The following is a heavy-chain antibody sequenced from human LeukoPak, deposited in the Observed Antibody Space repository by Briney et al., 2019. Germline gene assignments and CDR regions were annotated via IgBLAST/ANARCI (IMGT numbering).Heavy chain of an antibody. V-gene: IGHV4-61*09. CDR2: IYTSGNT. Sequence: PSETLSLTCTVSGGSISSSSYYWSWIRQPAGKGLEWIGHIYTSGNTNYNPSLKSRVTISLDMSKNQFSLMLNSVTAADTAVYYCARDHSYGYVDYWGQGTLVTVSS. CDR3: ARDHSYGYVDY. CDR1: GGSISSSSYY. J-gene: IGHJ4*02. D-gene: IGHD5-18*01.